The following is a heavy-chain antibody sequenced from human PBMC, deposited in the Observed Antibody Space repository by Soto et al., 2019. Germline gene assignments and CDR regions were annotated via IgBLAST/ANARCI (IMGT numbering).Heavy chain of an antibody. J-gene: IGHJ5*02. CDR3: ARGGSYTWDNWFDP. V-gene: IGHV4-61*01. CDR2: IYYSGST. D-gene: IGHD1-26*01. CDR1: GGSVSSGSNY. Sequence: SETLSLTCTVSGGSVSSGSNYWSWIRQPPGKGLEWIGYIYYSGSTNYNPSLKSRVTISVDTSKNQFSLKLSSVTAADTGVFYCARGGSYTWDNWFDPWGPGTMVTVS.